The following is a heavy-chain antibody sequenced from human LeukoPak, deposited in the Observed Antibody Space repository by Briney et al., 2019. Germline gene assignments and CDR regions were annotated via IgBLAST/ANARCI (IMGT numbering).Heavy chain of an antibody. J-gene: IGHJ4*02. CDR2: INPNSGGT. D-gene: IGHD4-17*01. CDR3: ARATRGDYAYLDY. Sequence: ASVKVSCKASGYTFTGYDMHWVRQAPGHGLEWLGWINPNSGGTNYAQKFQGWVTMTRDTSISTAYMELSRLRSDDTAVYYCARATRGDYAYLDYWGQGTLVTVSS. CDR1: GYTFTGYD. V-gene: IGHV1-2*04.